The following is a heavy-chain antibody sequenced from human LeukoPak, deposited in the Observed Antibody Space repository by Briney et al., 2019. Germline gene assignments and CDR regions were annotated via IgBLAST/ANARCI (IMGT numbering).Heavy chain of an antibody. V-gene: IGHV3-21*06. CDR3: ARDMTTATTCYLEH. D-gene: IGHD4-17*01. J-gene: IGHJ1*01. Sequence: PGGSLRLSCAASGFTFSTYSMNWVRQAPGKGLEWVSSISSSSNYIYYADSVKGRFSISRADTKHLLFLQMNGLRVEDTAVYYCARDMTTATTCYLEHWGEGTLVTVSS. CDR1: GFTFSTYS. CDR2: ISSSSNYI.